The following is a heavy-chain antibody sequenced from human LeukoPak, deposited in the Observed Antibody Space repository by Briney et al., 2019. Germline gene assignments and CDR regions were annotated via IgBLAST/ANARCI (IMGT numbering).Heavy chain of an antibody. CDR1: GGSISSSSYY. CDR2: IYYSGST. CDR3: ARVTGGYAFWGCSYLDY. D-gene: IGHD3-3*01. V-gene: IGHV4-39*01. Sequence: SETLSLTCTVSGGSISSSSYYWGWIRQPPGKGLEWIGSIYYSGSTYYNPSLKSRVTISVDTSKNQFSLQLSSVTAADTAVYYCARVTGGYAFWGCSYLDYWGQGPLVTVSS. J-gene: IGHJ4*02.